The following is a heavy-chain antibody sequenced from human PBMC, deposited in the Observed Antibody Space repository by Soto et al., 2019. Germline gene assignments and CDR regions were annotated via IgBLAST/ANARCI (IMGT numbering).Heavy chain of an antibody. CDR2: IYYTGST. V-gene: IGHV4-59*01. CDR1: GGSISSYY. D-gene: IGHD6-13*01. CDR3: ARDPGSSWYEGDAFDI. Sequence: SETLSLTCTVSGGSISSYYWSWIRQPPGKGLEWIGYIYYTGSTNYNPSLKSRVTISVDTSKNQFSLQLSSVTAADTAVYYCARDPGSSWYEGDAFDIWGQGTMVTVSS. J-gene: IGHJ3*02.